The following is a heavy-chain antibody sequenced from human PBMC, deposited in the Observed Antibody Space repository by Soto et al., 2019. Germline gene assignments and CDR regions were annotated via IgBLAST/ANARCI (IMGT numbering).Heavy chain of an antibody. CDR1: GYTFTSYD. CDR3: ARERAYSGYDTVDY. D-gene: IGHD5-12*01. CDR2: MNPNSGNT. V-gene: IGHV1-8*01. J-gene: IGHJ4*02. Sequence: ASVKVSCKASGYTFTSYDINWVRQATGQGLEWMGWMNPNSGNTGYAQKFQGRVTMTRNTSISTAYMELSSLRSEDTAVYYCARERAYSGYDTVDYWGQGTLVTVSS.